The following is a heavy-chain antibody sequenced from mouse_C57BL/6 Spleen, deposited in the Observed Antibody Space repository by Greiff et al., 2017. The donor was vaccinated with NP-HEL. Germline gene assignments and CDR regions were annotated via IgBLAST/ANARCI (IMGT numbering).Heavy chain of an antibody. V-gene: IGHV1-80*01. CDR2: IYPGDGDT. D-gene: IGHD2-2*01. CDR1: GYAFSSYW. Sequence: QVQLQQSGAELVKPGASVKISCKASGYAFSSYWMNWVKQRPGKGLEWIGQIYPGDGDTNYNGKFKGKATLTADKSSSTAYMQLSSLTSEDSAVYVCARGPSTMVTTRAWFAYWGQGTLVTVSA. CDR3: ARGPSTMVTTRAWFAY. J-gene: IGHJ3*01.